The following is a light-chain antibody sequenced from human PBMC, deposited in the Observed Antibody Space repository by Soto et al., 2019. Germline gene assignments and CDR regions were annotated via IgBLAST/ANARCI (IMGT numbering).Light chain of an antibody. CDR3: QQYASSVT. J-gene: IGKJ1*01. V-gene: IGKV3-20*01. CDR1: QSFSSTF. Sequence: EILLTQSPGSLSLSQGDRATLSCRASQSFSSTFFAWYQQKPGQAPRLLIYGASSRATGIPDRFSGSVSGTDVTLTISLLEPEDFAEYYCQQYASSVTFGQGTKVEIK. CDR2: GAS.